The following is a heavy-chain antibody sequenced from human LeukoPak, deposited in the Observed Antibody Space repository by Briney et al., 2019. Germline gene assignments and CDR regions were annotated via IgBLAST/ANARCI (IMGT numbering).Heavy chain of an antibody. J-gene: IGHJ4*02. D-gene: IGHD6-6*01. CDR1: GFTFSSYN. CDR3: ARDRGSSSSDY. CDR2: ISSSSSYI. V-gene: IGHV3-21*01. Sequence: GGSLRLSCAASGFTFSSYNMNWVRQAPGKGLEWVSSISSSSSYIYYADSVRGRFTISRDNAKNSLYLQMNSLRAEDTAVYYCARDRGSSSSDYWGQGTLVTVSS.